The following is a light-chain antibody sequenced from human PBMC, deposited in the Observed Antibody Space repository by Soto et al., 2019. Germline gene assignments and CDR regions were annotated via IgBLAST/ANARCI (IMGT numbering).Light chain of an antibody. CDR1: QSISSW. V-gene: IGKV1-5*03. CDR2: KAS. CDR3: QQYNSYWT. Sequence: DIQMTQCPSTLSASVGDRVTITCRASQSISSWLAWYQQKPGKAPKLLTYKASSLESGVPSRFSGSGSGTEFTLTISSLQPDDFATYYCQQYNSYWTFGQGTKVDIK. J-gene: IGKJ1*01.